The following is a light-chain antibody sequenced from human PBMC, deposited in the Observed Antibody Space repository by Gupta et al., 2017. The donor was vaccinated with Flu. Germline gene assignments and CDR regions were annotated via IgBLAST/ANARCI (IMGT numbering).Light chain of an antibody. CDR2: DAS. Sequence: EIVLTQSPATLSLSPGERATLPCRASQSVSSSLAWYQQKPGQAPRLLIYDASNRATGIPARFSGSGFGTDFTLTISSLEPEDFAVYYCQQRSNWPPLTFGGGTKVEIK. V-gene: IGKV3-11*01. CDR1: QSVSSS. CDR3: QQRSNWPPLT. J-gene: IGKJ4*01.